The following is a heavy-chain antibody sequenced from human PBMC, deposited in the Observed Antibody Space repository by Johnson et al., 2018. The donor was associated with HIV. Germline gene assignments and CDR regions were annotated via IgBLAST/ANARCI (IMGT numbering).Heavy chain of an antibody. CDR2: INWNGGRT. J-gene: IGHJ3*02. D-gene: IGHD6-13*01. CDR1: GFTFDDYG. V-gene: IGHV3-20*04. Sequence: VQLVESGGGVIRPGGSLRLSCAASGFTFDDYGMSWVRQAPGKGLEWVSGINWNGGRTGYVDSVKGRFTISRDNAKNSLYLQMNSLRVEDTALYYCARDGPWAAEPAGLGAFDIWGQGTMVTVSS. CDR3: ARDGPWAAEPAGLGAFDI.